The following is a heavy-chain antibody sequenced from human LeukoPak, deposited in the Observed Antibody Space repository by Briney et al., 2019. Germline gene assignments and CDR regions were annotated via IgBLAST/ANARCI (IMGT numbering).Heavy chain of an antibody. CDR1: GFTFSNYA. D-gene: IGHD3-22*01. J-gene: IGHJ4*02. CDR2: ISGSGDST. CDR3: ASDKDSSGYYYIDY. V-gene: IGHV3-23*01. Sequence: QTGGSLRLSCAASGFTFSNYAMRWVRQAPGKGLEWVSGISGSGDSTYYADSVKGRFTISRDNAKNSLYLQMNSLRAEDTAVYYCASDKDSSGYYYIDYWGQGTLVTVSS.